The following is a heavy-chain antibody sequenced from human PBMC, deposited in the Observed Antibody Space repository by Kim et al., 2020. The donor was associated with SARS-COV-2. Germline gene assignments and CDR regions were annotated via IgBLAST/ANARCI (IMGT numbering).Heavy chain of an antibody. D-gene: IGHD3-10*01. V-gene: IGHV3-43*02. CDR1: GFTFDDYA. CDR2: ISGDGGST. CDR3: AVSRGLEGY. Sequence: GGSLRLSCAASGFTFDDYAMPWVRQAPGKGLEWVSLISGDGGSTYYADSVKGRFTISRDNSKNSLYLQMNSLRTEDTALYYCAVSRGLEGYWGHGTLVTVSS. J-gene: IGHJ4*01.